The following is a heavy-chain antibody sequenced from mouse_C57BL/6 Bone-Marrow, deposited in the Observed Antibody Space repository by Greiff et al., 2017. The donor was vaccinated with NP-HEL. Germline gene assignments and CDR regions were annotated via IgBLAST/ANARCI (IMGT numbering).Heavy chain of an antibody. CDR2: IYPGNSDT. CDR1: GYTFTSYW. V-gene: IGHV1-5*01. CDR3: TRGGTTVVAGDY. D-gene: IGHD1-1*01. Sequence: EVKVVESGTVLARPGASVKMSCKTSGYTFTSYWMHWVKQRPGQGLEWIGAIYPGNSDTSYNQKFKGKAKLTAVTSASTAYMELSSLTNEDSAVYYCTRGGTTVVAGDYWGQGTTLTVSS. J-gene: IGHJ2*01.